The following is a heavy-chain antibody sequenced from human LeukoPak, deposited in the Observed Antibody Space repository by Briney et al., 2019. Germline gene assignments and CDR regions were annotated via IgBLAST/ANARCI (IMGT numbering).Heavy chain of an antibody. V-gene: IGHV3-30*18. Sequence: GGSLRLSCAASGFTFSSYGVHWVRQAPGKGLEWVAVISYDGSNKYYADSVKGRFTISRDNSKNTLYLQMNSLRAEDTAVYYCAKEVPSSGWNSYYYYYGMDVWGQGTTVTVSS. D-gene: IGHD6-19*01. CDR2: ISYDGSNK. J-gene: IGHJ6*02. CDR1: GFTFSSYG. CDR3: AKEVPSSGWNSYYYYYGMDV.